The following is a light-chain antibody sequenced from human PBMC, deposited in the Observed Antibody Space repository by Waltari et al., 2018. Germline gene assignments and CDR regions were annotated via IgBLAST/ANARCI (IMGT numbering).Light chain of an antibody. CDR1: QSLSRP. CDR2: DAS. CDR3: QHYVTLPAT. J-gene: IGKJ1*01. V-gene: IGKV3-20*01. Sequence: EIVLTQSPDTLSLSPGERATLSCRTSQSLSRPLAWYQQKPGQAPGLLIYDASKRATGIPDRFIGSGSGTDFSLTISRLEPEDFAVYYCQHYVTLPATFGQGTRVELK.